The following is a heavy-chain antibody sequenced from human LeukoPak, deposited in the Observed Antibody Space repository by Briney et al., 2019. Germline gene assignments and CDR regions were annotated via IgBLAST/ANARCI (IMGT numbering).Heavy chain of an antibody. CDR3: ATRYCSGGSCPNRPYYYGMDV. CDR2: IIPILGIA. D-gene: IGHD2-15*01. V-gene: IGHV1-69*02. CDR1: GGTFSSYT. Sequence: GSSGKVSCKASGGTFSSYTISWVRQAPGQGLEWMGRIIPILGIANYAQKFQGRVTITADKSTSTAYMELSSLRSEDTAVYYCATRYCSGGSCPNRPYYYGMDVWGQGTTVTVSS. J-gene: IGHJ6*02.